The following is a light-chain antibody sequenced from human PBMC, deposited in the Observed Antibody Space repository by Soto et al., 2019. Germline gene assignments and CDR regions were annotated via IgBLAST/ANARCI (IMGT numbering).Light chain of an antibody. V-gene: IGKV1D-43*01. CDR3: QQYYSTPFT. J-gene: IGKJ3*01. CDR2: YAS. Sequence: AIRMTQSPFSLSASVGDRVTITCWASQGISSYFAWYQQKPAKAPKLCIYYASSLQSGVPSRFSGIGSGAHYTLTISSLQPEDFATYYCQQYYSTPFTFGPGTKVDIK. CDR1: QGISSY.